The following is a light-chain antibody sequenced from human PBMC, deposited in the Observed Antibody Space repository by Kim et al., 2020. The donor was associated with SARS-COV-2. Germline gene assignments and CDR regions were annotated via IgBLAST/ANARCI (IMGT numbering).Light chain of an antibody. CDR3: CSYAGSSTSVV. V-gene: IGLV2-23*02. CDR2: EVS. Sequence: SISIACTGTSRDVGSYYLVSWYQPHPGKAPKLMIYEVSKRPSGVSNRFSGSKSGNTAALTISGLQAEDEADYYCCSYAGSSTSVVFGGGTQLTVL. J-gene: IGLJ2*01. CDR1: SRDVGSYYL.